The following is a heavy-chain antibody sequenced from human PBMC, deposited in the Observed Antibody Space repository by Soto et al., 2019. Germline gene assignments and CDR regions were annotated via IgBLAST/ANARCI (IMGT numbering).Heavy chain of an antibody. CDR2: ISYTGST. J-gene: IGHJ4*02. V-gene: IGHV4-59*01. D-gene: IGHD3-3*01. Sequence: QEQLQESGPRLVKPSETLSLTCSVSGGSISNYHWSWIRQPPGKGLEWIGYISYTGSTNYSPSLKSRVTMLLATSKKQFSLKLSSVTAADTAVYYCARVAADAYWSGYDDYWGQGTLLTVSS. CDR3: ARVAADAYWSGYDDY. CDR1: GGSISNYH.